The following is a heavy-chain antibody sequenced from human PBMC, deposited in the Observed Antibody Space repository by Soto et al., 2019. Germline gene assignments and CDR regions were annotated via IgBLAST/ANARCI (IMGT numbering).Heavy chain of an antibody. CDR3: ARDRYYYYGMDV. CDR2: IIPIFGTA. J-gene: IGHJ6*02. CDR1: GGTFSSYA. V-gene: IGHV1-69*13. Sequence: GASVKVSCKASGGTFSSYAISWVRQAPGQGLEWMGGIIPIFGTANYAQKSQGRVTITADESTSTAYMELSSLRSEDTAVYYCARDRYYYYGMDVWGQGTTVTVSS.